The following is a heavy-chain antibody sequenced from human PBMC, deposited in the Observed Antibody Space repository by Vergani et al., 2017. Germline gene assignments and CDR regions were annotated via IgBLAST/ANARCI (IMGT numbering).Heavy chain of an antibody. CDR2: MNPNSGNT. V-gene: IGHV1-8*01. CDR1: GYTFTSYD. D-gene: IGHD3-3*01. J-gene: IGHJ6*03. CDR3: ARGRILRFLECVSKYYNYYDMDV. Sequence: QVQLVQSGAEVKKPGASVKVSCKASGYTFTSYDINWVRQATGQGLEWMGWMNPNSGNTGYAQKLQGRVTMTRNTSISTAYMELSSLRSEDTAVYYCARGRILRFLECVSKYYNYYDMDVWDKGTTVTVSS.